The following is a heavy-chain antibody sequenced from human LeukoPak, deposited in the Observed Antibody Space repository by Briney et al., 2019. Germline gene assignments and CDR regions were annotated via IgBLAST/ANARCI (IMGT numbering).Heavy chain of an antibody. CDR1: RFSFSSYW. Sequence: GGSLRLSCVASRFSFSSYWMSWVRQAPGKGPEWVASIKQDGSEKFYVDSVKGRFTISKDNAKNSLYLQMNSLRAEDTAVYYCAREDHSKYEYWGQGTLVTVSS. V-gene: IGHV3-7*01. CDR2: IKQDGSEK. D-gene: IGHD4-11*01. J-gene: IGHJ4*02. CDR3: AREDHSKYEY.